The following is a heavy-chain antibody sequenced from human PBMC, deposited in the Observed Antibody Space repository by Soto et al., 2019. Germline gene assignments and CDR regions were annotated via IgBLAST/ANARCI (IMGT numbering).Heavy chain of an antibody. J-gene: IGHJ4*02. CDR1: GFSLTTQGVH. D-gene: IGHD4-17*01. V-gene: IGHV2-5*02. CDR2: IYWDDNE. Sequence: QITLKESGPPLVKPTQTLTLTCTFSGFSLTTQGVHVGWIRQPPGKALEWLALIYWDDNEVYSPSLKTRLTITKDTSRSQVVLTLATVDPVATAAYFCVYRDFGDYFFQFWGQGILVNVSS. CDR3: VYRDFGDYFFQF.